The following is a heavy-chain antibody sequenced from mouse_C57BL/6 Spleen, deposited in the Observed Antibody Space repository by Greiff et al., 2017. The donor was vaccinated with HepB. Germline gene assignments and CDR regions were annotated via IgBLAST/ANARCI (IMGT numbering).Heavy chain of an antibody. V-gene: IGHV1-53*01. CDR3: ASPHWTEGYFDV. Sequence: VQLQQSGTELVKPGASVKLSCKASGYTFTSYWMHWVKQRPGQGLEWIGNINPSNGGTNYNEKFKSKATLTVDKSSSTAYMQLSSLTSEDSAVYYCASPHWTEGYFDVWGTGTTVTVSS. CDR1: GYTFTSYW. J-gene: IGHJ1*03. CDR2: INPSNGGT.